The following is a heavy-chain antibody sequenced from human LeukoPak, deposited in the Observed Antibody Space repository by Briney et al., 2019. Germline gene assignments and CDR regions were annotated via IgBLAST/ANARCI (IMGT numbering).Heavy chain of an antibody. D-gene: IGHD6-19*01. V-gene: IGHV4-4*07. J-gene: IGHJ3*02. Sequence: SSETLSLTCTVSGGSISSYYWSWIRQPAGKGLEWIGRIYTSGSTNYNPSLKSRVTMSVDTSKNQFSLKLSSVTAADTAVYYCARDPDGIAVAGTPDAFDIWGQGTMVTVSS. CDR2: IYTSGST. CDR1: GGSISSYY. CDR3: ARDPDGIAVAGTPDAFDI.